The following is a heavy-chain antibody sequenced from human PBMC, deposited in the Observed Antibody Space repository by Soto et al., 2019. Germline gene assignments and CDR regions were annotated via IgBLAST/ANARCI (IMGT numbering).Heavy chain of an antibody. CDR3: AKSEAYDSSGYLTYYYYSGMDV. CDR1: GVSINSGGYY. D-gene: IGHD3-22*01. CDR2: IYYSGST. V-gene: IGHV4-31*03. J-gene: IGHJ6*02. Sequence: SETLSLTCIVSGVSINSGGYYWTRIRQHPGEGLEWIGYIYYSGSTHYNPSLKSRLTISVDTSKNQFSLRLSSVTAADTAVYYCAKSEAYDSSGYLTYYYYSGMDVWGQGTTVTVSS.